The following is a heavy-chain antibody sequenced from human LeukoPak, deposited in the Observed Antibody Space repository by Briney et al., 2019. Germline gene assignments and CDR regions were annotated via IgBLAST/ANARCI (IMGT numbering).Heavy chain of an antibody. J-gene: IGHJ4*02. V-gene: IGHV1-8*02. Sequence: GASVKVSCKASGGTFSSYAINWVRQATGQGLEWMGWMNPNSGNTGYAQKFQGRVTMTRNTSISTAYMELSSLRSEDTAVYYCARWGIAVAVGLDYWGQGTLVTVSS. CDR3: ARWGIAVAVGLDY. CDR1: GGTFSSYA. D-gene: IGHD6-19*01. CDR2: MNPNSGNT.